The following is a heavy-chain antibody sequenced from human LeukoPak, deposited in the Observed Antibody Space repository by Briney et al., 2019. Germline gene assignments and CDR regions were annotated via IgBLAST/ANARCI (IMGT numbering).Heavy chain of an antibody. Sequence: ASVKVSCKASGYTFTGYYMYWVRQAPGQGLEWMGWINPNSGGTNYSQKFQGRVTMTRDTSISTAYMELSRLRSDDTAVYYCARDHLRIADYYFDYWGQGTLVTVSS. CDR3: ARDHLRIADYYFDY. V-gene: IGHV1-2*02. D-gene: IGHD6-13*01. J-gene: IGHJ4*02. CDR2: INPNSGGT. CDR1: GYTFTGYY.